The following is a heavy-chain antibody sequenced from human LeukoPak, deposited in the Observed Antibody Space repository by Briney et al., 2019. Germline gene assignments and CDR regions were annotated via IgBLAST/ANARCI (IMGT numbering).Heavy chain of an antibody. CDR2: ITSSGDNT. CDR3: AKDGEVGATTYFDY. D-gene: IGHD1-26*01. J-gene: IGHJ4*02. CDR1: GFTFSMYM. V-gene: IGHV3-23*01. Sequence: GGSLRLSCAASGFTFSMYMMSWVRQAPGKGLEWVSAITSSGDNTHYADSVKGRFTISRDNSKNTLYLQLNSLKAEDTAVYYCAKDGEVGATTYFDYWGQGTLVTVSS.